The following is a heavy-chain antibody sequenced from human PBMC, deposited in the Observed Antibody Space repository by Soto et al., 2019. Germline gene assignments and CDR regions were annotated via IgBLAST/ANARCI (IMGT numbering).Heavy chain of an antibody. D-gene: IGHD3-16*01. J-gene: IGHJ4*02. V-gene: IGHV3-30*18. CDR2: ISYDGSRE. Sequence: QVQLVESGGGVIQPGRSLRLSCAASGFAFRTSVMHWVRQAPGKGLQWVAIISYDGSREFYLDSVKGRFTISRDNPKNTLYLQMDSLRAEDTAVYYCAKDRVESGLGEIDYWGQGTLVSVSS. CDR1: GFAFRTSV. CDR3: AKDRVESGLGEIDY.